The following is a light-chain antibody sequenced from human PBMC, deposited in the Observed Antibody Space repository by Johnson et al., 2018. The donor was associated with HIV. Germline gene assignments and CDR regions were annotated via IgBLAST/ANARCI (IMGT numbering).Light chain of an antibody. CDR1: SSNIGNNY. J-gene: IGLJ1*01. CDR3: GTWDNILCRGG. CDR2: DNN. V-gene: IGLV1-51*01. Sequence: QPVLTQPPSVSAAAGQKVTISCSGSSSNIGNNYVAWYQQVPGTAPKLLIYDNNRRPSGVPDRFSGSKSGTSATLGITGLQTGDEAEYFCGTWDNILCRGGFGTGTKVTVL.